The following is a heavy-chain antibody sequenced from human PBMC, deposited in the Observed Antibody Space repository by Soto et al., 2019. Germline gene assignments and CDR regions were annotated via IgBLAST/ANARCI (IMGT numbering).Heavy chain of an antibody. J-gene: IGHJ4*01. CDR2: IYHSGAT. V-gene: IGHV4-4*02. Sequence: QVQLQESGPGLMKPSGTLSLTCAVSGGSISTNWWSWVRQPPGKGLEWIGDIYHSGATNYNPSLNNRVTMSVDKSQNHLSLNLNSVTAADTAVYYCARHIAVSGTRGFDFWGHGTLVTVSS. CDR3: ARHIAVSGTRGFDF. D-gene: IGHD6-19*01. CDR1: GGSISTNW.